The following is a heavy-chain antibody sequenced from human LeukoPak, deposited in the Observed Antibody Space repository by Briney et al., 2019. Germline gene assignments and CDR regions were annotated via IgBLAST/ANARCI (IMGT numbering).Heavy chain of an antibody. CDR1: GFTFSSCG. J-gene: IGHJ4*02. CDR3: VRVGTDSVGSYPDY. Sequence: GGSLRLSCTASGFTFSSCGMHWVRQAPGQGLEWVAVIWSDGSKKYHADSVKGRFTISRDNTKNMLYLQMNSLRAEDTAIYYCVRVGTDSVGSYPDYWGQGTLVTVTS. D-gene: IGHD3-22*01. CDR2: IWSDGSKK. V-gene: IGHV3-33*01.